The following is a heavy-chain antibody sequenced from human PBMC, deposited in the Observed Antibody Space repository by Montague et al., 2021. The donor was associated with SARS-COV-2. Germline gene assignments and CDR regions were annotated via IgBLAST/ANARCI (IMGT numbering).Heavy chain of an antibody. D-gene: IGHD6-19*01. V-gene: IGHV2-70*01. CDR2: IDWDDDT. CDR3: ARICLQAGLAVTANFHY. CDR1: EFSLSTSGVG. J-gene: IGHJ4*02. Sequence: PALVKPTQTLTLTCTFSEFSLSTSGVGVGWIRQPPGKALEWLALIDWDDDTYYSTSLKTRLTIPKDTSKNQVVLTMTDMAPVDTATYYCARICLQAGLAVTANFHYWGQGTLVTVSS.